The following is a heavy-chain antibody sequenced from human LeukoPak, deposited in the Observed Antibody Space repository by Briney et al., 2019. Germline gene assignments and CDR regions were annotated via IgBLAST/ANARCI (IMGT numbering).Heavy chain of an antibody. V-gene: IGHV4-59*08. Sequence: SETLSLTCTVSGGSLSNYYWSLIGLPPGEGLEGLGYIYYRWSTNYNPPLKSRVTISLDTSKNQVSLKLSAVTAADTAVYYCARHQYNWNLTWFDPWGQGTLVTVCS. D-gene: IGHD1-20*01. CDR1: GGSLSNYY. CDR3: ARHQYNWNLTWFDP. CDR2: IYYRWST. J-gene: IGHJ5*02.